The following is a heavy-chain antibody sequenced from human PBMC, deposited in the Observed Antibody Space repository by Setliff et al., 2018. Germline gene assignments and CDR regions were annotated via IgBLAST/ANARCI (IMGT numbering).Heavy chain of an antibody. CDR3: ARYSKLPHAFDI. D-gene: IGHD2-21*01. CDR2: ISNRVEGHTT. Sequence: PGGSLRLSCAASGFTVSDHFFDWVRQAPGKGLEWVGRISNRVEGHTTQYVSSVQGRFTISTDDSKNSLYLQTNSLKTEDTAMYYCARYSKLPHAFDIWGQGTMVTVSS. CDR1: GFTVSDHF. J-gene: IGHJ3*02. V-gene: IGHV3-72*01.